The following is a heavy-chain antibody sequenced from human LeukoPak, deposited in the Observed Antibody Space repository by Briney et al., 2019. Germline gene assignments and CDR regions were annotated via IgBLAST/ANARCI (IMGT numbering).Heavy chain of an antibody. D-gene: IGHD3-10*01. Sequence: PGGSLRLSCAASGLTFSSYSMNWVRQAPGKGLEWVSSISSSSSYIYYADSVKGRFTISRDNAKNSLYLQMNSLRAEDTAVYYCAREGVRRYFDLWGRGTLATVSS. CDR2: ISSSSSYI. J-gene: IGHJ2*01. CDR3: AREGVRRYFDL. V-gene: IGHV3-21*01. CDR1: GLTFSSYS.